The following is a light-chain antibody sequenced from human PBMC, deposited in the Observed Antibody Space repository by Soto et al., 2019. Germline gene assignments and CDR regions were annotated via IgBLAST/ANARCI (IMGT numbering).Light chain of an antibody. J-gene: IGKJ1*01. CDR1: QSVSGKY. CDR2: GAS. Sequence: EIVLTQAPGTLSLSPGERVTLSCRASQSVSGKYLTWYQQKLGQAPRLLIFGASSRATGIPDRFSGRGSGTDFTLTIDRLEPEDFAVYYCQHYDSSQWTFGQGTRVEIK. V-gene: IGKV3-20*01. CDR3: QHYDSSQWT.